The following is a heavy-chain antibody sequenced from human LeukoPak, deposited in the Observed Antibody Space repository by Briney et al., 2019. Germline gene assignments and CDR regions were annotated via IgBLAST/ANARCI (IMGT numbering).Heavy chain of an antibody. CDR3: ARAQMAPFDY. CDR1: GFTFSSYS. V-gene: IGHV3-48*01. D-gene: IGHD5-24*01. Sequence: GGSLRLSCAASGFTFSSYSMNWVRQAPGKGLEWVSYISSSSTIYYADSVKGRFTISRDNAKNSLYLQMNSLRAEDTAVYYCARAQMAPFDYWGQGTLVTVSS. J-gene: IGHJ4*02. CDR2: ISSSSTI.